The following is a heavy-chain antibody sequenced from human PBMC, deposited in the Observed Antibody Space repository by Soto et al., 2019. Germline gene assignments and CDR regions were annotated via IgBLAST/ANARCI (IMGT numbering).Heavy chain of an antibody. V-gene: IGHV1-69*06. CDR2: IIPIFGTA. CDR1: GGTFSSYA. J-gene: IGHJ6*02. CDR3: ARALIVGATTGRGNYYYGMDV. Sequence: SVKVSCKASGGTFSSYAISWVRQAPGQGLEWMGGIIPIFGTANYAQKFQGRVTITADKSTSTAYMELSSLRSEDTAVYYCARALIVGATTGRGNYYYGMDVWGQGTTVTVSS. D-gene: IGHD1-26*01.